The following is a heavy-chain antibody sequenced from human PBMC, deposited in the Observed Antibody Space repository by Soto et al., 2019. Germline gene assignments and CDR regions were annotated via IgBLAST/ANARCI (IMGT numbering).Heavy chain of an antibody. V-gene: IGHV4-31*03. CDR2: IYYSGST. J-gene: IGHJ6*02. Sequence: SETLSLTCSVSGGSISSVGHYWTWIRQQPGKGLEWIGYIYYSGSTDYNPSLKSRVTISVDRSKNQFSLNLSSVTAADTAIYYCARESGGYDSSTRYGLDVWGRGTPVTVSS. D-gene: IGHD6-25*01. CDR1: GGSISSVGHY. CDR3: ARESGGYDSSTRYGLDV.